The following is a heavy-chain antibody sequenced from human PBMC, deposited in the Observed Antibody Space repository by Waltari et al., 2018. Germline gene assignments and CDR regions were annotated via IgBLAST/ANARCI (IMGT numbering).Heavy chain of an antibody. D-gene: IGHD3-10*01. CDR2: IGTTSSSI. CDR1: GLPFSNYR. J-gene: IGHJ3*02. Sequence: EVQLVESGGGLVQPGGSLRLSCAASGLPFSNYRMNWVRQAPGRGLEWVLYIGTTSSSISYADSVKGRFTISRDNSKNSLYLQMNSLRDEDTAVYYCASPSLGSGSYWAFDIWGQGTMVTVSS. CDR3: ASPSLGSGSYWAFDI. V-gene: IGHV3-48*02.